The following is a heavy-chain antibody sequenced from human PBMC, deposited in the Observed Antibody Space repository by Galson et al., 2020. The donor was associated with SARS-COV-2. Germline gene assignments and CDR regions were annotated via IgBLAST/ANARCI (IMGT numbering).Heavy chain of an antibody. D-gene: IGHD6-25*01. CDR1: GFSLTTSGMR. V-gene: IGHV2-70*04. CDR3: ARMRVEVGYRDY. Sequence: VSAPTLLKPPQTLTLTCTFSGFSLTTSGMRLSWLRQPPGKPLARLQHLDWDGDKYYSTSLKTRLTISRDTSKSQVVITMPSLDPVDTATYYCARMRVEVGYRDYWGQGTLVTVSS. J-gene: IGHJ4*02. CDR2: LDWDGDK.